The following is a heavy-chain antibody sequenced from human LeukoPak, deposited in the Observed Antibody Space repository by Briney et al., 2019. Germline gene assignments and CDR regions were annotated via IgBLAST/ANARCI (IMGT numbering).Heavy chain of an antibody. J-gene: IGHJ5*02. CDR2: ISAYNGNT. V-gene: IGHV1-18*01. D-gene: IGHD3-22*01. CDR1: GYTFTSYG. CDR3: ARDLGSSGMDWFDP. Sequence: GASVKVSCKASGYTFTSYGISWVRQAPGQGLEWMGWISAYNGNTNYAQKLQGRVTMTTDTSTSTAYIELRSLRSDDTAVYYCARDLGSSGMDWFDPWGQGTLVTVSS.